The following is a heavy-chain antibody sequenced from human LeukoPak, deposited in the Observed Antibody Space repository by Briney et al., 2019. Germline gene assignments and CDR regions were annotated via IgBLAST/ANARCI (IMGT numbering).Heavy chain of an antibody. CDR3: AGGSGASWFDP. J-gene: IGHJ5*02. D-gene: IGHD2-8*02. V-gene: IGHV4-59*01. CDR1: GGSISSGY. CDR2: IYNSGRS. Sequence: PSETLSLTCSVSGGSISSGYWSWVRQPPGKGLEWIAYIYNSGRSNYNPSLKSRVTISLDTSKNQVSLKLSSVTAADTAVYYCAGGSGASWFDPWGQGTLVTVSS.